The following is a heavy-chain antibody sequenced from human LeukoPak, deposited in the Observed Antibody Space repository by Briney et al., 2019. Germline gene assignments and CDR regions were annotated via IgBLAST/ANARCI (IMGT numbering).Heavy chain of an antibody. J-gene: IGHJ4*02. D-gene: IGHD3-16*01. CDR1: GFTFSSYG. CDR3: AGLTYYDYVWGSKPMTADY. Sequence: PGGSLRLSCAASGFTFSSYGMHWVRQAPGKGLEWVAFIRYDGSNKYYADSVKGRFTISRDNPKNTLYLQMNSLRAEDTAVYYCAGLTYYDYVWGSKPMTADYWGQGTLVTVSS. CDR2: IRYDGSNK. V-gene: IGHV3-30*02.